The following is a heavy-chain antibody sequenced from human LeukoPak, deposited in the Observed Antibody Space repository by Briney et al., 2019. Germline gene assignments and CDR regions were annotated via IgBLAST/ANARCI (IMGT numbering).Heavy chain of an antibody. Sequence: GWSLRLSCAAPGFTFDDYAMHWVRQAPGKGLEWVSLISGDGGSTYYADSVKGRFTISRDNSKNSLYLQMNSLRTEDTALYYCAKDIELSSSTSWNSDYWGQGTLVTVSS. CDR1: GFTFDDYA. CDR2: ISGDGGST. J-gene: IGHJ4*02. V-gene: IGHV3-43*02. D-gene: IGHD2-2*01. CDR3: AKDIELSSSTSWNSDY.